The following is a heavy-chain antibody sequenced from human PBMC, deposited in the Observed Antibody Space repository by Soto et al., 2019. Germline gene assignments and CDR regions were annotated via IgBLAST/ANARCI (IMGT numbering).Heavy chain of an antibody. J-gene: IGHJ6*02. Sequence: PGGSLRLSCAASGFTFSSYAMSWVRQAPGKGLEWVSAISGSGGSTYYADSVKGRFTISRDNSKNTLYLQMNSLRAEDTAVYYCAKVEYGDLTYYYYGMDVSGQGTTVTVSS. V-gene: IGHV3-23*01. CDR3: AKVEYGDLTYYYYGMDV. CDR1: GFTFSSYA. CDR2: ISGSGGST. D-gene: IGHD4-17*01.